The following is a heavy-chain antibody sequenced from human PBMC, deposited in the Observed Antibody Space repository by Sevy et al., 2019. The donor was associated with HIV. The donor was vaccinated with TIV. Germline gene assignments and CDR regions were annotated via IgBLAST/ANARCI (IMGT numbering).Heavy chain of an antibody. CDR3: ATSRSGYFDSSGYYIY. Sequence: GESLKISCKGSGYSFTSHWIGWVRHMPGKGLEWMGIIYPYDSDIRYSPSFQGQVTFSADKSINTAYLQWSSLKASDTAMYYYATSRSGYFDSSGYYIYWGQGTLVNVSS. CDR2: IYPYDSDI. CDR1: GYSFTSHW. D-gene: IGHD3-22*01. V-gene: IGHV5-51*01. J-gene: IGHJ4*02.